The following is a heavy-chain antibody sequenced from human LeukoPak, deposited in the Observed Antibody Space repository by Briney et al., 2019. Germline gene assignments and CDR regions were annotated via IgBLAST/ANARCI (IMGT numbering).Heavy chain of an antibody. V-gene: IGHV5-51*01. CDR2: IYPGDSEI. CDR1: GYTFTNHW. Sequence: GESLRISCTGSGYTFTNHWINWVRQMPGKGLEWMGLIYPGDSEIRYSPSFQGQVTISADKSISIAYLQWSSLKASDTAMYYCAIQSDSSGYSYWGQGTLVTVCS. D-gene: IGHD3-22*01. CDR3: AIQSDSSGYSY. J-gene: IGHJ4*02.